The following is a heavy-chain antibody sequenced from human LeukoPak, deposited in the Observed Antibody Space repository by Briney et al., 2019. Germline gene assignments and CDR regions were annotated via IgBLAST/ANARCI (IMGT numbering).Heavy chain of an antibody. D-gene: IGHD3-9*01. CDR1: GGSISSYY. Sequence: PSETLSLTCTVSGGSISSYYWSWIRQPPGKGLEWIGYIYTSGSTNYNPSLKSRVTISVDTSKNQFSLKLSSVTAADVAVYYCARGDILTGYWSMDVWGKGTTVTVSS. J-gene: IGHJ6*03. CDR3: ARGDILTGYWSMDV. CDR2: IYTSGST. V-gene: IGHV4-4*09.